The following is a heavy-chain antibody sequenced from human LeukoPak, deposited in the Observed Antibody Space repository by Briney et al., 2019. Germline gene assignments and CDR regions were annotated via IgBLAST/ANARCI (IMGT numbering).Heavy chain of an antibody. CDR2: IYYSGST. CDR1: GGSISSSSHY. V-gene: IGHV4-39*07. Sequence: PSETLSLTCAVSGGSISSSSHYWGWIRQPPGKGLEWIGSIYYSGSTYYNPSLKSRVTISVDTSTNHVSLKLDSVTAADTAMYYCARGMSPLPSLYDSSGYAPDSWGQGTLVTVSS. CDR3: ARGMSPLPSLYDSSGYAPDS. D-gene: IGHD3-22*01. J-gene: IGHJ4*02.